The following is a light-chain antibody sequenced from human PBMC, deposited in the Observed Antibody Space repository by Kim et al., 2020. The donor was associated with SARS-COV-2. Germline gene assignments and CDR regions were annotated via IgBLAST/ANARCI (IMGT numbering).Light chain of an antibody. V-gene: IGKV1-5*03. CDR2: RAS. J-gene: IGKJ2*01. CDR1: QNIETW. CDR3: QQYNSFPYS. Sequence: SASIGARVAITCLASQNIETWVAWYQQKPAKAPKLLVYRASTLESVVPSKFSGSAFGTEFTLTISSLQPDDFTTYYCQQYNSFPYSFGRGTKLAI.